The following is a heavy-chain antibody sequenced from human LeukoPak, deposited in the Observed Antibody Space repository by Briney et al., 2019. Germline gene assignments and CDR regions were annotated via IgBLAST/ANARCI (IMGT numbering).Heavy chain of an antibody. J-gene: IGHJ4*02. CDR1: GGSISGYY. D-gene: IGHD5-18*01. CDR3: ARLTWDTTMVRYYFDF. CDR2: IYYTGST. V-gene: IGHV4-59*08. Sequence: KSSETLSLTCTVSGGSISGYYWNWIRQPPEKGLEWIGYIYYTGSTSYNPSLKSRVTISLDTSKNQFSLKLSSVTAADTAVYYCARLTWDTTMVRYYFDFWGQGTLVTVSS.